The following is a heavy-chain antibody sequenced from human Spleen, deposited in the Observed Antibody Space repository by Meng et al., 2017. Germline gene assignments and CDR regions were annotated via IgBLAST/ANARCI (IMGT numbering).Heavy chain of an antibody. CDR1: GLTFSSYA. V-gene: IGHV3-23*01. D-gene: IGHD2-15*01. CDR3: AKEYCSGGSCYSRSALRY. Sequence: GEFLKISCAASGLTFSSYAMSWVRQAPGEGLEWVSAISGSGGSTYYADSVKGRFTIPRDNSKNTLYLQMNSLGAEDTAVYYCAKEYCSGGSCYSRSALRYWGQGTLVTVSS. J-gene: IGHJ4*02. CDR2: ISGSGGST.